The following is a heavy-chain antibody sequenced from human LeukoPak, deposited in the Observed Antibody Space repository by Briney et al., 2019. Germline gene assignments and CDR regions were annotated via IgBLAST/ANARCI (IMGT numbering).Heavy chain of an antibody. CDR3: ARAAWEAGTGYFQH. J-gene: IGHJ1*01. CDR1: GFTFSSYS. Sequence: GSLRLSCAASGFTFSSYSMNWIRQPPGKGLEWIGEINHSGSTNYNPSLKSRVTISVDTSKNQFSLKLSSVTAADTAVYYCARAAWEAGTGYFQHWGQGTLVTVSS. V-gene: IGHV4-34*01. D-gene: IGHD6-19*01. CDR2: INHSGST.